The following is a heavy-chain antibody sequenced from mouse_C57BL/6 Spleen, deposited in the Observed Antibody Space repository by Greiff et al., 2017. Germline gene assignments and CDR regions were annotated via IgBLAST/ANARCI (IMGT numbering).Heavy chain of an antibody. CDR1: GYAFSSSW. CDR2: IYPGDGDT. Sequence: QVQLQQSGPELVKPGASVKISCKASGYAFSSSWLNWVKQRPGKGLEWIGRIYPGDGDTNYNGKFKGKATLAADKTSSAAYMQLSSLTSEDSAVYFCAGEGLGGEDYWGQCTTLTVSA. CDR3: AGEGLGGEDY. J-gene: IGHJ2*01. V-gene: IGHV1-82*01. D-gene: IGHD4-1*01.